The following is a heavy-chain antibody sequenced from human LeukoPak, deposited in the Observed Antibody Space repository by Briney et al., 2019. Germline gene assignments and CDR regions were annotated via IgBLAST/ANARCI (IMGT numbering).Heavy chain of an antibody. Sequence: ASVKVSCKASGYTFTSYGISWVRQAPGQGLEWMGWISAYNGNTNYAQKLQGRVTMTTDTSTSTAYMELRSLRSDDTAVYYCARVWPQRAVVVVADTNFDYWGQGTLVTVSS. D-gene: IGHD2-15*01. CDR2: ISAYNGNT. J-gene: IGHJ4*02. CDR1: GYTFTSYG. V-gene: IGHV1-18*01. CDR3: ARVWPQRAVVVVADTNFDY.